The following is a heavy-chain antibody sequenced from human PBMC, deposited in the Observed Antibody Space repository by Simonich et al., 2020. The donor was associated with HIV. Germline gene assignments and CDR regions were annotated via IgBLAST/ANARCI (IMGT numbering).Heavy chain of an antibody. J-gene: IGHJ4*02. V-gene: IGHV4-34*01. CDR2: INHSGST. Sequence: QVQLQQWGAGLLKPSETLSLTCAVYGGSFSGYYWSWIRQPPGKGLGWIGEINHSGSTNYNPSLKSLVTISVDTSKNQFSLKLSSVTAADTAVYYCARGFYQRLYYFDYWGQGTLVTVSS. CDR3: ARGFYQRLYYFDY. CDR1: GGSFSGYY. D-gene: IGHD2-2*01.